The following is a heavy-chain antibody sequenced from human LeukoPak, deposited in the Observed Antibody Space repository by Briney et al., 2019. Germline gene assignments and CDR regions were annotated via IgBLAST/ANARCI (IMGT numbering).Heavy chain of an antibody. CDR3: AAPKPLLRYFDWLRWGAGDGAFDI. Sequence: ASVKVSCKASGFTFTSSAMQWVRQARGQRLEWIGWIVVGSGNTNYAQKFQERVTITRDMSTSTAYMELSSLRSEDTAVYYCAAPKPLLRYFDWLRWGAGDGAFDIWGQGTMVTVSS. D-gene: IGHD3-9*01. V-gene: IGHV1-58*02. CDR1: GFTFTSSA. CDR2: IVVGSGNT. J-gene: IGHJ3*02.